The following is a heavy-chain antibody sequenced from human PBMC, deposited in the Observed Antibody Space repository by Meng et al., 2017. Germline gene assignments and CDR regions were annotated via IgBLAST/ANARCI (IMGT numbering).Heavy chain of an antibody. V-gene: IGHV3-73*01. J-gene: IGHJ4*02. Sequence: GGSLRLSCAASGFTFSGSAMHWVRQASGKGLEWVGRIRSKANSYATAYAASVKGRFTISRDDSKNTAYLQMNSLKTEDTAVYYCARRRGSSGWKFDYWGQGTLVTVSS. D-gene: IGHD6-19*01. CDR1: GFTFSGSA. CDR2: IRSKANSYAT. CDR3: ARRRGSSGWKFDY.